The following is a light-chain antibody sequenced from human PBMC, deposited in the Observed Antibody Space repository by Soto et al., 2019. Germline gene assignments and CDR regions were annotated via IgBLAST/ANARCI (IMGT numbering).Light chain of an antibody. V-gene: IGLV2-14*03. Sequence: QSALTQPASVSGSPGQSITISCTGTSSDIGGYNYVSWFQQHPGKAPKLMIYDVINRPSGVSNRFSGSKSGNTASLTISGLQGEDEADYYCSSYTSTTAYVFGTGTKVTVL. CDR1: SSDIGGYNY. J-gene: IGLJ1*01. CDR2: DVI. CDR3: SSYTSTTAYV.